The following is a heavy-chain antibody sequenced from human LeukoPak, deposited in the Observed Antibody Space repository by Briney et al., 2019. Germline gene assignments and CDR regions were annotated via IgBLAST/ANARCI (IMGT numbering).Heavy chain of an antibody. V-gene: IGHV1-46*01. D-gene: IGHD2-21*02. CDR2: INPSGGST. CDR3: ARGHCGGDCYAKYYYYYYYMDV. J-gene: IGHJ6*03. Sequence: ASVKVSCKASGYTFTCYYMHWVRQAPGQGLEWMGIINPSGGSTSYAQKFQGRVTMTRDMSTSTVYMELSSLRSEDTAVYYCARGHCGGDCYAKYYYYYYYMDVWGKGTTVTVSS. CDR1: GYTFTCYY.